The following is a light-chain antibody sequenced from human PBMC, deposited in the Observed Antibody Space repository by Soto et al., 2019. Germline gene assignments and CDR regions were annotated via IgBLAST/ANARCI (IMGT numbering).Light chain of an antibody. Sequence: QAVVTQEPSLTVSPGGTVTLTCASSTGAVTSGYYPNWFQQKPGQAPRALIYNTNKKHSWTPARFSGSLLGDKAALTLSGVQPEDEAEYYCLLYYGGVQLGRVFGGGTKLTVL. CDR2: NTN. J-gene: IGLJ3*02. CDR3: LLYYGGVQLGRV. V-gene: IGLV7-43*01. CDR1: TGAVTSGYY.